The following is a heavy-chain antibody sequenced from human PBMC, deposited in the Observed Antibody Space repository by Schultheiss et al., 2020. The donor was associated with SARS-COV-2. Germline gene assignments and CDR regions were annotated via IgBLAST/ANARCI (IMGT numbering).Heavy chain of an antibody. Sequence: GGSLRLSCAASGFTFSSYAMSWVRQAPGKGLEWVSAISGSGGSTYYADSVKGRFTISRDNSKNTLYLQMNSLRAEDTAVYYCAKALGYCSSTSCYEEGFDLWGRGTLVTVSS. CDR1: GFTFSSYA. J-gene: IGHJ2*01. CDR3: AKALGYCSSTSCYEEGFDL. CDR2: ISGSGGST. V-gene: IGHV3-23*01. D-gene: IGHD2-2*01.